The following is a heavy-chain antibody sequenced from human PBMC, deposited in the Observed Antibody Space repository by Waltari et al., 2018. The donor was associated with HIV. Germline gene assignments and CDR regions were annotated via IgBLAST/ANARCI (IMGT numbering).Heavy chain of an antibody. D-gene: IGHD6-13*01. V-gene: IGHV1-69*01. CDR3: ARGWRDSSSWSGSYYYMDV. CDR1: GGTFSTYA. Sequence: QVQLVQSGAEVKKPGSSVKVSCKASGGTFSTYAISWVRQAPGQGLEWMGGIIPIFGATNYAQKFQGRVTITADESTSTAYMELSSLRSEDTAVYYCARGWRDSSSWSGSYYYMDVWGKGTTVTVSS. CDR2: IIPIFGAT. J-gene: IGHJ6*03.